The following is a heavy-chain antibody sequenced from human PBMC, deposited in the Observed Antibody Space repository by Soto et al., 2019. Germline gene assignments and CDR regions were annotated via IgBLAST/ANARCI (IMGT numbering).Heavy chain of an antibody. Sequence: GGSLRLSCAASGFTFSSYAMSWVRQASGKGLEWVSAISGSGGSTYYADSVKGRFTISRDNSKNTLYLQMNSLRAEDTAVYYCAKGYDFWSGYVNWFDPWGQGTLVTVSS. CDR2: ISGSGGST. V-gene: IGHV3-23*01. J-gene: IGHJ5*02. CDR3: AKGYDFWSGYVNWFDP. D-gene: IGHD3-3*01. CDR1: GFTFSSYA.